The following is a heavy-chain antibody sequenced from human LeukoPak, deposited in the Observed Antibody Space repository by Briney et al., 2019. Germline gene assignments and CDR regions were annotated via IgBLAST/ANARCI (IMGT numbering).Heavy chain of an antibody. Sequence: GASVKVSCKASGYTFTGYYMHWVRQAPGQGLEWMGWINPNSGGTNYAQKFQGRVTMTRDTSISTAYMELSRLRSDDTAVYYCARDIYGSGSYYDYWGQGTLVTVSP. V-gene: IGHV1-2*02. CDR1: GYTFTGYY. CDR2: INPNSGGT. D-gene: IGHD3-10*01. CDR3: ARDIYGSGSYYDY. J-gene: IGHJ4*02.